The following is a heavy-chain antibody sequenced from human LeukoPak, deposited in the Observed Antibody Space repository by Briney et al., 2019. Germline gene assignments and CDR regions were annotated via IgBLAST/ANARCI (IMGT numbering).Heavy chain of an antibody. CDR1: GFTFSGYW. D-gene: IGHD6-19*01. Sequence: GGSLRLSCTGSGFTFSGYWMHWVRQAPGKGLMWVSRITSDGSSTSYADSVKGRFTISRDNAKNTLYLQMNSLRAEDTAVYYCARGSAKGGRGLQWLVQGVNDYWGQGTLVTVSS. CDR3: ARGSAKGGRGLQWLVQGVNDY. J-gene: IGHJ4*02. V-gene: IGHV3-74*01. CDR2: ITSDGSST.